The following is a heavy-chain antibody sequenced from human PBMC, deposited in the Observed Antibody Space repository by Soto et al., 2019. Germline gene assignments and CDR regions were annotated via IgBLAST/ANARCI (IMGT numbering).Heavy chain of an antibody. D-gene: IGHD6-13*01. J-gene: IGHJ4*01. Sequence: PGGSLRLSCFVNDFNFKDYSMNWVRQAPGKGLEWLSYISPTNADSYADSLKGRFTISRDNAKNSLFLQMNSLRADDTAVYYCVTSGSRRWDENWFAYWGQGTLVTVSS. CDR2: ISPTNAD. V-gene: IGHV3-48*01. CDR3: VTSGSRRWDENWFAY. CDR1: DFNFKDYS.